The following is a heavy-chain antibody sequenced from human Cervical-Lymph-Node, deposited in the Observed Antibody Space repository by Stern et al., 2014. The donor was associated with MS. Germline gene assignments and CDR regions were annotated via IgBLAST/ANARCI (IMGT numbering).Heavy chain of an antibody. J-gene: IGHJ3*02. CDR1: GFTFSASV. CDR2: IRNKGKNYAT. CDR3: APSSAI. V-gene: IGHV3-73*01. Sequence: VQLVESGGGLVQPGGSLKVSCAASGFTFSASVIHWVRQASGKGLEWVGRIRNKGKNYATAYAVSAKGRFTISRDDSKNTAYLHMNSLKVEDTAVYYCAPSSAIWGRGTMVTVSS.